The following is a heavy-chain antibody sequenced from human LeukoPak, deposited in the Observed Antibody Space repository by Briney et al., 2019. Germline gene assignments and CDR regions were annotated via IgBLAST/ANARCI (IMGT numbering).Heavy chain of an antibody. Sequence: GGSLRLSCAASGFTFSGYWMHWVRQAPGKGLEWVSALSGGGATTYYADSVRGRFTISRDNSKNTVFLQMNSLKAEDMAVYYFAKSRLQHFDLWGQGTLVTVSS. CDR3: AKSRLQHFDL. CDR1: GFTFSGYW. V-gene: IGHV3-23*01. CDR2: LSGGGATT. J-gene: IGHJ4*02.